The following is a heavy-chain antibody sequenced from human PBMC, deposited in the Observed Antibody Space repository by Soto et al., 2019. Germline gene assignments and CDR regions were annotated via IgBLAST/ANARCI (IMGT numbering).Heavy chain of an antibody. CDR1: GFTFSSYG. J-gene: IGHJ4*02. V-gene: IGHV3-30*03. Sequence: QAQLVESGGGVVQPGRSLRLSCAASGFTFSSYGMHWVRQAPGTGLEWVAVISYDGGRQHYAASVKGRFTISRDNSKNMVLLQMNSLRAEDTAVYYCVSDRGYGHASVPYSWGQGTLVSVSS. D-gene: IGHD5-18*01. CDR2: ISYDGGRQ. CDR3: VSDRGYGHASVPYS.